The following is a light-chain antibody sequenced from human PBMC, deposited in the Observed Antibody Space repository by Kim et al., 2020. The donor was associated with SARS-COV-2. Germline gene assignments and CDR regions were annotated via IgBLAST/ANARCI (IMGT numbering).Light chain of an antibody. CDR2: EGS. CDR1: GSGVGSYNL. CDR3: CSYILTSTLV. V-gene: IGLV2-23*01. Sequence: GQSIAISCTGTGSGVGSYNLVSWYQHHPGKAPQLLIYEGSKRPSGVSIRFSGSKSGNTASLTISGLQAEDEADYYCCSYILTSTLVFGGGTQLTVL. J-gene: IGLJ2*01.